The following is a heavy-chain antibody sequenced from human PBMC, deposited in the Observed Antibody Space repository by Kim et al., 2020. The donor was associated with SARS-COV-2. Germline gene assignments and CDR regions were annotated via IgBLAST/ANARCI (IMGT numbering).Heavy chain of an antibody. J-gene: IGHJ3*02. CDR1: GGSISSSSYY. CDR2: SYYSGST. CDR3: ARQRALFKKSMYYYDSSGYYPDAFDI. D-gene: IGHD3-22*01. V-gene: IGHV4-39*01. Sequence: SETLSLTCTVSGGSISSSSYYWGWIRQPPGKGLEWIGSSYYSGSTYYNPSLKSRVTISVDTSKNQFSLKLSSVTAADTAVYYCARQRALFKKSMYYYDSSGYYPDAFDIWGQGTMVTVSS.